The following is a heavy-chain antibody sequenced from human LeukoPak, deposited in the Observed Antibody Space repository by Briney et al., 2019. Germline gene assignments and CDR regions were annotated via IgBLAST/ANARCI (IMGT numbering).Heavy chain of an antibody. CDR2: INLNSGET. J-gene: IGHJ4*02. V-gene: IGHV1-2*02. CDR1: GYTFTGYY. CDR3: ARGVLRDQFDY. D-gene: IGHD3-16*01. Sequence: GASVKVSCKASGYTFTGYYIHWVRQAPGQGLELMGWINLNSGETNYAQKFQGRVAMTRDTSISTAYMELSRLRSDDTAVYYCARGVLRDQFDYWGQGTLVIVSS.